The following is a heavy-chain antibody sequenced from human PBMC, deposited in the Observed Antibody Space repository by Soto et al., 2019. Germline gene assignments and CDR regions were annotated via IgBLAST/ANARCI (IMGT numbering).Heavy chain of an antibody. J-gene: IGHJ4*02. CDR3: ARGFGSSWFDY. CDR2: ISTSSGGT. Sequence: QVQLVQSGAEVKKPGASVKVSCKASGYTFTSYGISWVRQAPGQGLEWMGWISTSSGGTRFAEKFQGRVTLTRDTSISTAYMELTTLTLDDTAVYYCARGFGSSWFDYWGQGTLVAVSS. D-gene: IGHD3-10*01. CDR1: GYTFTSYG. V-gene: IGHV1-2*02.